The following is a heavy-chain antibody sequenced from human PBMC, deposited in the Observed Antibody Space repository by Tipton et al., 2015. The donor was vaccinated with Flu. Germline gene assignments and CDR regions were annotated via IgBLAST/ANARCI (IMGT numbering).Heavy chain of an antibody. J-gene: IGHJ4*02. Sequence: GSLRLSCTGSGFTFDSHWMSWVRQTPGKGLEWVANIDRVGARRNYVDSVKGRFTISRDNAKNSIYLEMNNLRAEDTGVYYCARELSWSGRDYWGQGTLVTVSS. CDR3: ARELSWSGRDY. CDR2: IDRVGARR. CDR1: GFTFDSHW. V-gene: IGHV3-7*01. D-gene: IGHD3-3*01.